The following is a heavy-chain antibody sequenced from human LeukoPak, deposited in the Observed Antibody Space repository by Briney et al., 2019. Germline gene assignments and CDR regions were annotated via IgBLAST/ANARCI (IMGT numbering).Heavy chain of an antibody. CDR2: FDPEDGET. D-gene: IGHD3-3*01. Sequence: AASVKVSCKVSGYTLTELSMHWVRQAPGKGLEWMAGFDPEDGETIYAQKFQGRVTMTEDTSTDTAYIELSSLRSEDTAVYYCATYYDFWSGYYSSRSFDYWGQGTLVTVSS. V-gene: IGHV1-24*01. CDR1: GYTLTELS. CDR3: ATYYDFWSGYYSSRSFDY. J-gene: IGHJ4*02.